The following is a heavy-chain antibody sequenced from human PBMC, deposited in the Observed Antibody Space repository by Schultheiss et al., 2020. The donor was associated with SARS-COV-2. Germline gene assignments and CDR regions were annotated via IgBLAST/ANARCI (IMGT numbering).Heavy chain of an antibody. CDR1: GFTFSSYG. CDR2: IWYDGSNK. Sequence: GESLKISCAASGFTFSSYGMHWVRQAPGKGLEWVAVIWYDGSNKYYADSVKGRFTISRDNSKNTLYLQMNSLRAEDTAVYYCAKVLGYCSSTSCSPDYWGQGTLVTVSS. D-gene: IGHD2-2*01. CDR3: AKVLGYCSSTSCSPDY. J-gene: IGHJ4*02. V-gene: IGHV3-30*02.